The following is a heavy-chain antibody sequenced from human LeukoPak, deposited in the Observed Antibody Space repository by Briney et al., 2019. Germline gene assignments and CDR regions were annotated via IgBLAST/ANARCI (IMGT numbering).Heavy chain of an antibody. Sequence: SETLSLTCAVSGGSFSGYYGSWIRQPPGKRREWMGEINHSGSTNYNPSLKSRVTISVDTSTNQFSLKLSSVTAADTAVYYCARGRITIFWATQPYFDYWGQGTLVTVSS. J-gene: IGHJ4*02. CDR1: GGSFSGYY. CDR3: ARGRITIFWATQPYFDY. V-gene: IGHV4-34*01. D-gene: IGHD3-9*01. CDR2: INHSGST.